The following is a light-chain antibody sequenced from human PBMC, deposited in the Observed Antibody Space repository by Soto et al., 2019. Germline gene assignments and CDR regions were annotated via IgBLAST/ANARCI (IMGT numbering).Light chain of an antibody. CDR3: QQRHMWPIT. V-gene: IGKV3-11*01. CDR1: QSFRGL. CDR2: DAY. J-gene: IGKJ5*01. Sequence: EVVLTQSPVTLSLSPGESATLSCRASQSFRGLLAWYHQKPGQAPRLLIYDAYNRATGIPPRFSGSGSGTDFTLTISSLEPEDSAVYYCQQRHMWPITFGQGTRLEIK.